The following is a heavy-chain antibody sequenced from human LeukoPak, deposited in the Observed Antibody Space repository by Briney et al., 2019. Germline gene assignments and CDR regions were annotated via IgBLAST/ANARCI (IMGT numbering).Heavy chain of an antibody. CDR1: GFIFRSYA. Sequence: GGSLRLSCVGSGFIFRSYAVTWVRQAPGKGLDWVSSITANGDRTYYDDSVKGRFTISRDNSKNTLFLQMSSLRAEDTAVYYCATFGVIVRNNYLDYWDQGALVTVSS. D-gene: IGHD3-3*01. CDR3: ATFGVIVRNNYLDY. CDR2: ITANGDRT. V-gene: IGHV3-23*01. J-gene: IGHJ4*02.